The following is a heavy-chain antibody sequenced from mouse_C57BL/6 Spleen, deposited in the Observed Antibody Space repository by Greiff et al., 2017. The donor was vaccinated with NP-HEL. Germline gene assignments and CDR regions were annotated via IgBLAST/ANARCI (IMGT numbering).Heavy chain of an antibody. V-gene: IGHV1-82*01. Sequence: VQLQQSGPELVKPGASVKISCKASGYAFSSSWMNWVKQRPGKGLEWIGRIYPGDGDTNYNGKFKGKATLTADKSSSTAYMQLSSLTSEDSAVYVCAGWLLSWFAYWGQGTLVTVSA. CDR2: IYPGDGDT. J-gene: IGHJ3*01. D-gene: IGHD2-3*01. CDR3: AGWLLSWFAY. CDR1: GYAFSSSW.